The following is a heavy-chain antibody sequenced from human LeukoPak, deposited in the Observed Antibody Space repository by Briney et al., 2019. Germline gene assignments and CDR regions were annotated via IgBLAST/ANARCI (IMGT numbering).Heavy chain of an antibody. CDR1: GFTFSSYA. CDR2: ISGSGGST. V-gene: IGHV3-23*01. J-gene: IGHJ4*02. CDR3: ANAVVAATWDY. Sequence: AGGSLRLSCAASGFTFSSYAMSGVRQAPGKGLEWVSAISGSGGSTYYADSVKGRFTISRDNSKNTLYLQMNSLRAEDTAVYYCANAVVAATWDYWGQGTLVTVSS. D-gene: IGHD2-15*01.